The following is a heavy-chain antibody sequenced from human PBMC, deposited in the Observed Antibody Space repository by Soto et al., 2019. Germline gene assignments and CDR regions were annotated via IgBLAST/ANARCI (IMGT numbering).Heavy chain of an antibody. D-gene: IGHD6-6*01. CDR2: INPNSGGT. Sequence: ASVKVSCKASGYTFTGYYMHWVRQAPGQGLEWMGWINPNSGGTNYAQKFQGRVTMTRDTSISTAYMELSRLRSDDTAVYYCARDLVAARPNYYYYGMDVWGQGTTVTRLL. V-gene: IGHV1-2*02. J-gene: IGHJ6*02. CDR1: GYTFTGYY. CDR3: ARDLVAARPNYYYYGMDV.